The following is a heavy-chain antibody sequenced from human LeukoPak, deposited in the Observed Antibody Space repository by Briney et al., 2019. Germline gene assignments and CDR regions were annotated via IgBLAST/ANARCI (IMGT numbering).Heavy chain of an antibody. CDR3: AKDQTLTLKDYYDSSGSRKTDAFDI. D-gene: IGHD3-22*01. CDR1: GFTFSSYW. Sequence: GGSLRLSCAAAGFTFSSYWMHWVRHAPGKGLVWVSRINRDGSSTNYADSVKGRFTISRDNAKNTLYLQMNSLKAKDTAVYYCAKDQTLTLKDYYDSSGSRKTDAFDIWGQGTMVTVSS. J-gene: IGHJ3*02. CDR2: INRDGSST. V-gene: IGHV3-74*01.